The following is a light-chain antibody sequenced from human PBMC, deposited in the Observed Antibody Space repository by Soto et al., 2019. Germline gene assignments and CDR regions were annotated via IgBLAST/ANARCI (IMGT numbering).Light chain of an antibody. CDR2: SNN. CDR1: SSNIGSNT. CDR3: AAWDDSLAGGV. V-gene: IGLV1-44*01. J-gene: IGLJ3*02. Sequence: QPVLPQPPSASGTPGQRVTISCSGRSSNIGSNTVNWYQQLPGTAPKLLIYSNNQRPSGVPDRFSGSKSGTSASLAISGLQSEDESDYYCAAWDDSLAGGVFGGGTKLNVL.